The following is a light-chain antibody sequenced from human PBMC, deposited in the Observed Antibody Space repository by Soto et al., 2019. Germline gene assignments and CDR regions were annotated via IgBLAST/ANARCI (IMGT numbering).Light chain of an antibody. V-gene: IGKV1-5*01. J-gene: IGKJ1*01. CDR3: QQYNSYSWT. Sequence: DIQMTQSPSSLSASVGDRVTITCRAGQTVTDYLNWYQHKPGKAPKLLIYDASSLESGVPSRFSGSGSGTEFTLTISSLQPDDFATYYCQQYNSYSWTFGQGTKVDIK. CDR1: QTVTDY. CDR2: DAS.